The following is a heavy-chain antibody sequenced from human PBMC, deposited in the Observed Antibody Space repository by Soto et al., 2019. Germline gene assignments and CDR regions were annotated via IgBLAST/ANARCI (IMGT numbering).Heavy chain of an antibody. J-gene: IGHJ4*02. D-gene: IGHD4-17*01. CDR1: GGSISTSNYY. CDR3: ARFHDYGDRGSYCDY. Sequence: QLQLPESGPGLVKPSETLSLTCTVSGGSISTSNYYWGWIRQPPGKGLEWIGTIYYSGGTYYNLSLKTRVTISVDTSKNQFSLKLNSVTAADTAVYYCARFHDYGDRGSYCDYWGQGTLVTVSS. V-gene: IGHV4-39*01. CDR2: IYYSGGT.